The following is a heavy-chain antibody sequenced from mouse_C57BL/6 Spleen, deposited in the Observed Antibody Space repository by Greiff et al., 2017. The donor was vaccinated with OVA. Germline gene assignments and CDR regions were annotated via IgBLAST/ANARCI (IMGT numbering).Heavy chain of an antibody. CDR1: GYTFTDYE. D-gene: IGHD1-1*01. V-gene: IGHV1-15*01. CDR2: IDPETGGT. J-gene: IGHJ2*01. CDR3: TRSYYGSSDY. Sequence: QVQLQHSGAELVRPGASVTLSCKASGYTFTDYEMHWVKQTPVHGLEWIGAIDPETGGTAYNQKFKGKAILTADKSSSTAYMELRSLTSEDSAVYYCTRSYYGSSDYWGQGTTLTVSS.